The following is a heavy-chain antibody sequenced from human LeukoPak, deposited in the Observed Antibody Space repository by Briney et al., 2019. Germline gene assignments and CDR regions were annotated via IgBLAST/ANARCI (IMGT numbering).Heavy chain of an antibody. CDR3: ARVLTIYYESTGYFDY. D-gene: IGHD3-22*01. CDR1: SGSVRTYY. J-gene: IGHJ4*02. Sequence: KPSETLSLTCTVSSGSVRTYYWSWLRQPAGKGLEYIGRIYTSGSTNYNPSLSSRVTMSVDTSKNQFSLNLTSMTSADTAVYYCARVLTIYYESTGYFDYWGQGILVTVSS. CDR2: IYTSGST. V-gene: IGHV4-4*07.